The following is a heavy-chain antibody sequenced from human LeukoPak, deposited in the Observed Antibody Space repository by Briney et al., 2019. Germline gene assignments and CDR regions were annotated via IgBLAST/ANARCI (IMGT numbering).Heavy chain of an antibody. J-gene: IGHJ4*02. Sequence: PSETLSLTCAVYGGSFSGYYWSWIRQPPGKGLEWIGEINHSGSTNYNPSLKSRVTISVDTSKNQFSLKLSSVTAADTAVYYCARGVVIAPQTFDYWGQGALVTVSS. CDR2: INHSGST. D-gene: IGHD2-21*01. CDR1: GGSFSGYY. CDR3: ARGVVIAPQTFDY. V-gene: IGHV4-34*01.